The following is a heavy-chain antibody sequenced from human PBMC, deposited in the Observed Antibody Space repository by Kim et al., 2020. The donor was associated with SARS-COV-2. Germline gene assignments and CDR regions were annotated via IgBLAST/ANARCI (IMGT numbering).Heavy chain of an antibody. CDR1: GFTFSSYV. Sequence: GGSLRLSCAASGFTFSSYVMNWVRQAPGKGLEWVSIIHPGGSTTYYADSVKGRFTISRDNSKNTLYLQMSSLRAEDTAIYYCAKARPSGNSPDYWGQGTLVTVSS. CDR2: IHPGGSTT. V-gene: IGHV3-23*03. CDR3: AKARPSGNSPDY. D-gene: IGHD3-10*01. J-gene: IGHJ4*02.